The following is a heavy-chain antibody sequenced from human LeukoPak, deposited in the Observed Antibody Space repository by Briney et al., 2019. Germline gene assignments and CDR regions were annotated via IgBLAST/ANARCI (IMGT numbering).Heavy chain of an antibody. CDR3: ARLAQYQFDP. V-gene: IGHV3-74*01. CDR2: INTDGSGT. CDR1: GFTFRNFW. Sequence: GGSLRLSCAASGFTFRNFWMYWVRQVPGKGLFWVSRINTDGSGTAYAEPVKGRFTISRDNSKNTLYLQMSSLKASDTAMYYCARLAQYQFDPWGQGTLVTVSS. D-gene: IGHD2-2*01. J-gene: IGHJ5*02.